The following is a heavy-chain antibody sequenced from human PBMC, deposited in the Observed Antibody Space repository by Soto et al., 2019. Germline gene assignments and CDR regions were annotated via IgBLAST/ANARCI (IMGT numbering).Heavy chain of an antibody. CDR1: GFTFSNAW. V-gene: IGHV3-15*01. D-gene: IGHD3-10*01. J-gene: IGHJ3*02. Sequence: GGSLRLSCAASGFTFSNAWMSWVRQAPGKGLEWVGRIKSKTDGGTTDYAAPVKGRFTISRDDSKNTLYLQMNSLKTEDTAVYYCTTDLELLWFGELSPHDAFDIWGQGTMVTVSS. CDR3: TTDLELLWFGELSPHDAFDI. CDR2: IKSKTDGGTT.